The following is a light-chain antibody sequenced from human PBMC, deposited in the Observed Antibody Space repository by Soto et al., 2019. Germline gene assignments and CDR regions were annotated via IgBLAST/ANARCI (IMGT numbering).Light chain of an antibody. CDR1: SSDVGAYNY. V-gene: IGLV2-14*01. J-gene: IGLJ1*01. CDR2: EVT. Sequence: QSVLTQPASVSGSPGQSITISCTGTSSDVGAYNYVSWYQQHAGKAPKLIIHEVTNRPSGVSHRFSGSKSGNTASLTISGLQAEDEADYYCSSYTSSSAYVFGTGTKVTVL. CDR3: SSYTSSSAYV.